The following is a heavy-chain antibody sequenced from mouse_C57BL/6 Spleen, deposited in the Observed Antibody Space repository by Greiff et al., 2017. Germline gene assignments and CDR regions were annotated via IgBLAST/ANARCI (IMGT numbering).Heavy chain of an antibody. CDR2: IDPSDSYT. Sequence: VQLQQPGAELVMPGASVKLSCKASGYTFTSYWMHWVKQRPGQGLEWIGEIDPSDSYTNYNQKFKGKSTLTVDKSSSTAYMQLSSLTSEDSAVYNCEKEGLRRGVMAWFADWGQGTLFTVSA. CDR3: EKEGLRRGVMAWFAD. CDR1: GYTFTSYW. D-gene: IGHD3-1*01. V-gene: IGHV1-69*01. J-gene: IGHJ3*01.